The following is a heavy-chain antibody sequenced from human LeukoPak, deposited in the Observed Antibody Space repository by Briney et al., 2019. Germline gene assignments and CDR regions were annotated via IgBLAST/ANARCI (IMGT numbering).Heavy chain of an antibody. J-gene: IGHJ4*02. CDR1: GFTFNNNY. V-gene: IGHV3-53*01. Sequence: GGSLRLSCEASGFTFNNNYMSGVGQAPGKGLEGVSIIYSGDITYYADSVKGRFTISRDNSKNTLYLQMNSLRAEDTAVYYCARGSGYNYGFPDYWGQGTLVTVSS. CDR3: ARGSGYNYGFPDY. CDR2: IYSGDIT. D-gene: IGHD5-18*01.